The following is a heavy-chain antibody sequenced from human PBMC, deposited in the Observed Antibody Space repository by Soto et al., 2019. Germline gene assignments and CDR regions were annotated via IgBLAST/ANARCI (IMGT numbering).Heavy chain of an antibody. CDR2: ISYDGSNK. J-gene: IGHJ3*02. V-gene: IGHV3-30-3*01. Sequence: QTGGSLRLSCAASGFTFSSYAMHWVRQAPGKGLEWVAVISYDGSNKYYADSVKGRFTISRDNSKNTLYLQMNSLRAEDTAVYYCARELMIVVALDIWGQGTMVTVSS. D-gene: IGHD3-22*01. CDR1: GFTFSSYA. CDR3: ARELMIVVALDI.